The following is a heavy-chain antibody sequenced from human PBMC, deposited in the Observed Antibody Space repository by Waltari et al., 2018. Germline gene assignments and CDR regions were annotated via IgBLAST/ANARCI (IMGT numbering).Heavy chain of an antibody. J-gene: IGHJ4*02. D-gene: IGHD4-17*01. Sequence: QVQLQESGPGLVKPSETLSLTCTVSGGSISSYYWSWIRQPPGKGLEWIGYIYYSGRTNSSPSLKSRVTISVDTSKNQCSLKLSSVTAADTAVYYCARESYYGDYAIGNGFDYWGQGTLVTVSS. CDR3: ARESYYGDYAIGNGFDY. CDR1: GGSISSYY. CDR2: IYYSGRT. V-gene: IGHV4-59*01.